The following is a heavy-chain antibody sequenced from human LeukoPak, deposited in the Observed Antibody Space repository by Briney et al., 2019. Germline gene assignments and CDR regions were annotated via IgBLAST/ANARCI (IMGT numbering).Heavy chain of an antibody. J-gene: IGHJ6*03. CDR1: GGSISSYY. CDR3: ARARGVGEYYYYYYMDV. CDR2: IYYSGST. D-gene: IGHD4-17*01. Sequence: PSETLSLTCTVSGGSISSYYWSWIRQPPGKGLEWIGYIYYSGSTNYNPSLKSRVTISVDTSRNQFSLKLSSVTAADTAVYYCARARGVGEYYYYYYMDVWGKGTTVTVSS. V-gene: IGHV4-59*01.